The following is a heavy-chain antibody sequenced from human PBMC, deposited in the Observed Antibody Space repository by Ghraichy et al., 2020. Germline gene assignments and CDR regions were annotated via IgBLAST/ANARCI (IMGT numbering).Heavy chain of an antibody. CDR1: GFTFSAYE. D-gene: IGHD2-8*02. Sequence: GGSLRLSCAASGFTFSAYEMNWVRQAPGKGLEWVSYISGSGSTIYYADSVKGRFTISRDNAKNSLYLQMNSLRAEDTTVYYCARYWWGNDFAPKDNWLDPWGQGTLVTVSS. CDR2: ISGSGSTI. J-gene: IGHJ5*02. V-gene: IGHV3-48*03. CDR3: ARYWWGNDFAPKDNWLDP.